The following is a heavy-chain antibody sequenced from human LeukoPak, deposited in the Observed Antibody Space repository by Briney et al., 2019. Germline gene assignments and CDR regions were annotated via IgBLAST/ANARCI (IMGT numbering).Heavy chain of an antibody. CDR3: ARASYCSGGSCYYLFDY. V-gene: IGHV4-4*07. D-gene: IGHD2-15*01. CDR2: IYTSGST. CDR1: GGSISGYY. J-gene: IGHJ4*02. Sequence: PSETLSLTCTVSGGSISGYYWSWIRQPAGKGLEWIGRIYTSGSTNYNPSLKSRVTMSVDTSKNQFSLKLSSVTAADTAVHYCARASYCSGGSCYYLFDYWGQGTLVTVSS.